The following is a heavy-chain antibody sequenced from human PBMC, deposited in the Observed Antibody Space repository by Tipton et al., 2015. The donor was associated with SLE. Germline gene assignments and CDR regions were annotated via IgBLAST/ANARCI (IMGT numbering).Heavy chain of an antibody. CDR1: GGSISSGSYY. CDR3: GGGGVATMGGYACEI. CDR2: INHSGST. Sequence: TLSLTCTVSGGSISSGSYYWSWIRQPPGKGLEWIGEINHSGSTNYNPSLKSRVTISVDTSKNQFSLKLSSVTAADTALYYWGGGGVATMGGYACEIWGQGTMVTVSS. V-gene: IGHV4-39*07. D-gene: IGHD5-12*01. J-gene: IGHJ3*02.